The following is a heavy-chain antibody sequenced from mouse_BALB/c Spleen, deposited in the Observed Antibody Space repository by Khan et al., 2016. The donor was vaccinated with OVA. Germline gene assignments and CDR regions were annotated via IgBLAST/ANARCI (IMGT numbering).Heavy chain of an antibody. Sequence: EVELVESGGDLVKPGGSLKLSCAASGFTFSNYAMSWVRQTPEKRLEWVASISSGGTTYFPDSVKGRFTISRDNGRNILYLHKSSLRAEDTAMYYCARDYWFTYWGQGTLVTVSA. CDR2: ISSGGTT. V-gene: IGHV5-6-5*01. CDR3: ARDYWFTY. CDR1: GFTFSNYA. J-gene: IGHJ3*01.